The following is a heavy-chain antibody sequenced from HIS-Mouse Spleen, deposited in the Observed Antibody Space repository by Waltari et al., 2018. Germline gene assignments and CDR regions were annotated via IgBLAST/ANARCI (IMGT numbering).Heavy chain of an antibody. J-gene: IGHJ4*02. CDR1: GFTFRDYW. D-gene: IGHD6-6*01. CDR2: IKQDGSEK. CDR3: ARSSDY. Sequence: EVQLVESGGGLVQPGGSLRLSCAASGFTFRDYWMSWFRQAPGKGLEWVANIKQDGSEKYYVDSVKGRFTISRDNAKNSLYLQMNSLRAEDTAVYYCARSSDYWGQGTLVTVSS. V-gene: IGHV3-7*01.